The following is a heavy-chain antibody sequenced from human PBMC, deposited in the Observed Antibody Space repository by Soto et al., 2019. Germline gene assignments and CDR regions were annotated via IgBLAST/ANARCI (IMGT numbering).Heavy chain of an antibody. D-gene: IGHD2-15*01. CDR1: AESFSGYF. CDR3: ARGRRRYCSGGSCYYWFDP. V-gene: IGHV4-34*01. CDR2: INQSGNT. Sequence: QVQVQQWGAGLFKSSETVSLTCAVNAESFSGYFWSWIRQPPGKGLEWIGEINQSGNTNYNPSLKSRVAISEDTSKNQFSLKLNSVTAADTAVYYCARGRRRYCSGGSCYYWFDPWGQGTLVTVSS. J-gene: IGHJ5*02.